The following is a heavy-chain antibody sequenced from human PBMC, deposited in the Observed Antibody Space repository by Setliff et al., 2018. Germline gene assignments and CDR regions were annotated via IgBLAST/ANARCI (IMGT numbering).Heavy chain of an antibody. Sequence: GGSLRLSCTASGFTFGDYAMSWVRQAPGKGLEWVGFIRSKTDGGTTDYAAPVKGRFTISRDDSKNTLYLQMNSLKTEDTAIYYCVKLVPQAISSDPWGQGTLVTVSS. V-gene: IGHV3-49*04. CDR1: GFTFGDYA. CDR2: IRSKTDGGTT. CDR3: VKLVPQAISSDP. D-gene: IGHD3-10*01. J-gene: IGHJ5*02.